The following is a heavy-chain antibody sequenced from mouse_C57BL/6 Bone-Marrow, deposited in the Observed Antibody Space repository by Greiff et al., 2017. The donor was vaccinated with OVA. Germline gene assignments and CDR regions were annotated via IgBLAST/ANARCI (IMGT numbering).Heavy chain of an antibody. D-gene: IGHD1-1*01. V-gene: IGHV1-82*01. CDR3: ARLRGDYYGSSYDHWYFDV. CDR1: GYAFSSSW. Sequence: VQLQQSGPELVKPGASVKISCKASGYAFSSSWMNWVKQRPGKGLEWIGRVYPGDGDTNYNGKFKGKATLTAEKSSSTAYMQLSSLTSEDSAVYFCARLRGDYYGSSYDHWYFDVWGTGTTVTVSS. CDR2: VYPGDGDT. J-gene: IGHJ1*03.